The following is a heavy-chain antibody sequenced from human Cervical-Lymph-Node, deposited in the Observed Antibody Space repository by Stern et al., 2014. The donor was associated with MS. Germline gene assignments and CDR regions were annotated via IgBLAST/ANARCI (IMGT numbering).Heavy chain of an antibody. Sequence: EVQLVESGGGLVQPGGSLRLSCAASRFTFSSYSMNWVRQAPGKGLEWVSYISGYSSTIYYADSVEGRFTISRDNAKNSLYLQMNSLRAEDTAVYYCAKVGGYCSSPSCSDGMDVWGQGPTVTVSS. V-gene: IGHV3-48*01. CDR3: AKVGGYCSSPSCSDGMDV. CDR2: ISGYSSTI. J-gene: IGHJ6*02. D-gene: IGHD2-2*01. CDR1: RFTFSSYS.